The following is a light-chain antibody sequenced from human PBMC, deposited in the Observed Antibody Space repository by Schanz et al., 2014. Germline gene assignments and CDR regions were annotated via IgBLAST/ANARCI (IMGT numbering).Light chain of an antibody. Sequence: EIVLTQSPGTVSLSPGERATLSCRASQSVSSHFAWYQQKPGQAPRLLIYGASSRATGIPGRFSGSGSGTDFTLTISSLEPEDSAVYYCQLYGSSPPYTFGQGTKLEIK. CDR3: QLYGSSPPYT. J-gene: IGKJ2*01. CDR2: GAS. CDR1: QSVSSH. V-gene: IGKV3-20*01.